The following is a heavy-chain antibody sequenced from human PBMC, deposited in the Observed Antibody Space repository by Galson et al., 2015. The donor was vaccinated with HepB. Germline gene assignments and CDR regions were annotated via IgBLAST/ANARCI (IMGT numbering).Heavy chain of an antibody. CDR2: ISGSGDNT. Sequence: SLRLSCATSGFTFSTYAINWVRQAPGKGLEWVSAISGSGDNTYYADSVKGRFSISRDNSKNTLYLQLITLRAEDTAVYYCARGRFFCTTTSCYRRNYYMDVWGKGTTVTVSS. CDR1: GFTFSTYA. D-gene: IGHD2-2*01. CDR3: ARGRFFCTTTSCYRRNYYMDV. J-gene: IGHJ6*03. V-gene: IGHV3-23*01.